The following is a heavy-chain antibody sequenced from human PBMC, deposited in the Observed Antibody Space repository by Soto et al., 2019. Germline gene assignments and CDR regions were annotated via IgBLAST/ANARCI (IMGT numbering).Heavy chain of an antibody. V-gene: IGHV1-69*01. CDR1: GGTFSSYA. D-gene: IGHD3-10*01. CDR3: ASGLPDPYGSGSYPHPTGTLWFDP. Sequence: QVQLVQSGAEVKKPGSSVKVSCKASGGTFSSYAISWVRQAPGQGLEWMGGIIPIFGTANYAQKFQGRVTITADQSTSTDYMELSSLRSEDTAVYYCASGLPDPYGSGSYPHPTGTLWFDPWGQGTLVTVSS. J-gene: IGHJ5*02. CDR2: IIPIFGTA.